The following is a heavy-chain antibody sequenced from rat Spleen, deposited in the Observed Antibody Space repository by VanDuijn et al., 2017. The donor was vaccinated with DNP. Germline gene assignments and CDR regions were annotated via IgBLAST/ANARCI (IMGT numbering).Heavy chain of an antibody. CDR3: TRLGALFDY. Sequence: QVQLKESGPGLMQPSQTLSLTCTVSGFSLTSYNVHWVRQPPGKGLEWMGVMWSGGSTDYNSALKYRLSISRDTSKNQVFLKMNSLQSEDTTTYYCTRLGALFDYWGQGVMVTVSS. CDR1: GFSLTSYN. V-gene: IGHV2-45*01. J-gene: IGHJ2*01. D-gene: IGHD5-1*01. CDR2: MWSGGST.